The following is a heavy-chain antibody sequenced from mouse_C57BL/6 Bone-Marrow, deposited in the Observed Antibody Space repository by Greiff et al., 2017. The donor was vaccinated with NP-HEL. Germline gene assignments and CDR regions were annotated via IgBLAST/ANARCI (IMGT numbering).Heavy chain of an antibody. V-gene: IGHV8-5*01. Sequence: QVQLKQSGPGILQPSQTLSLTCSFSGFSLSTSNMGIGWIRQPSGKGLEWLAHIWWNDDKYYNPSLKSRLTISKDTSNIQVFLKITSVDTADTATYYCAFYYSNSGFAYWGQGTLVTVSA. D-gene: IGHD2-5*01. CDR2: IWWNDDK. CDR3: AFYYSNSGFAY. CDR1: GFSLSTSNMG. J-gene: IGHJ3*01.